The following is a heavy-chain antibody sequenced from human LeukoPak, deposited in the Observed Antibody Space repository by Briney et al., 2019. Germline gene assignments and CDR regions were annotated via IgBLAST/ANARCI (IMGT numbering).Heavy chain of an antibody. D-gene: IGHD5-12*01. Sequence: GGSLRLSCAASGFTFSSYGMHWVRQAPGKGLEWVAFIRYDGSNKYYADSVKGRFTISRDNSKNTLYLQMNSLRAEDTAVYYCAKQLWGRGYSGYDGLDYWGQGTLVTVSS. CDR2: IRYDGSNK. CDR1: GFTFSSYG. V-gene: IGHV3-30*02. J-gene: IGHJ4*02. CDR3: AKQLWGRGYSGYDGLDY.